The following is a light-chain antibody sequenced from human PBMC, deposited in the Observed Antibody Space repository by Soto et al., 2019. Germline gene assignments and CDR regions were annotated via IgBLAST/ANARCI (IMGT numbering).Light chain of an antibody. CDR1: QGITKY. Sequence: DTQMTQSPSSLSASVGDRVTITCRASQGITKYLNWYQQKPGKAPKLLIYAASSLQSGVPSRFSGSGYGTDFTLTISSLQPDDSATYFCQQSNSAPLTFGGGTTVEIK. CDR3: QQSNSAPLT. J-gene: IGKJ4*01. V-gene: IGKV1-39*01. CDR2: AAS.